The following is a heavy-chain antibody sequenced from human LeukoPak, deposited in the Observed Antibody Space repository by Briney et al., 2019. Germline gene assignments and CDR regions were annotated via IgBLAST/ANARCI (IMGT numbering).Heavy chain of an antibody. D-gene: IGHD4-17*01. CDR3: AKLTVTTPGLY. CDR1: GFTFSSYA. Sequence: GRSLRLSCAASGFTFSSYAMHWVRQAPGKGLEWVAVISYDGSNKYYADPVKGRFTISRDNSKNTLYLQMNSLRAEDTAVYYCAKLTVTTPGLYWGQGTLVTVSS. CDR2: ISYDGSNK. V-gene: IGHV3-30-3*02. J-gene: IGHJ4*02.